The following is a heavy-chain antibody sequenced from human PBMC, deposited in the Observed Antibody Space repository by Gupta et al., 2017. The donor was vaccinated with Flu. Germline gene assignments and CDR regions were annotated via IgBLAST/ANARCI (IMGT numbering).Heavy chain of an antibody. CDR3: TRDAGWGALDM. V-gene: IGHV3-7*01. Sequence: WVRQAPGKGLEPVSMINSREDGEYYMDSVRGRFTVSRDNAKNSLILQMNSLRDEDTAVYYCTRDAGWGALDMWGQGTLVTVSS. J-gene: IGHJ3*02. CDR2: INSREDGE. D-gene: IGHD1-26*01.